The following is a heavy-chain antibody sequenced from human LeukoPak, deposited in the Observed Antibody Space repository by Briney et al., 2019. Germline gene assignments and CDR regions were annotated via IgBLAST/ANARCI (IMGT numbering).Heavy chain of an antibody. CDR1: GGSISSSSYY. V-gene: IGHV4-39*07. CDR2: IYYSGST. D-gene: IGHD5-24*01. CDR3: ARDGRDGNEY. J-gene: IGHJ4*02. Sequence: SETLSLTCTVSGGSISSSSYYWGWIRQPPGKGLEWIGSIYYSGSTNYNPSLKSRVTISVDTSKNQFSLKLSSVTAADTAVYYCARDGRDGNEYWGQGTLVTVSS.